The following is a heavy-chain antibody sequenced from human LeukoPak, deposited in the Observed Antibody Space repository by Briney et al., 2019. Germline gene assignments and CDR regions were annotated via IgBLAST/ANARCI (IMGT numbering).Heavy chain of an antibody. J-gene: IGHJ5*02. D-gene: IGHD3-22*01. Sequence: GSLRLSCAASGFTFSKYSMTWVRQAPGKGLEWVSFIGTSSTPIYYADSVKGRFTISRDNSKNTLYLQMNSLRAEDTAVYYCARDYYDSSGYFPWGQGTLVTVSS. V-gene: IGHV3-48*01. CDR3: ARDYYDSSGYFP. CDR2: IGTSSTPI. CDR1: GFTFSKYS.